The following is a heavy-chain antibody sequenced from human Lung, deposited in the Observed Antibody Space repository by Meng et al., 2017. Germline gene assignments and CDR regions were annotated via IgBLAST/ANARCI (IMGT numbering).Heavy chain of an antibody. Sequence: VQWVAAGGGLVPPGGSLRLSCAASGFTFTDHWMHWVRQGPGKGLVWVSRINRDGTKPTYADSVKGRFTISRDNAKNTLYLQMNNLRAEDTAFYYCTNDRLNHWGQGALVTVSS. CDR2: INRDGTKP. J-gene: IGHJ1*01. D-gene: IGHD1-1*01. CDR3: TNDRLNH. CDR1: GFTFTDHW. V-gene: IGHV3-74*01.